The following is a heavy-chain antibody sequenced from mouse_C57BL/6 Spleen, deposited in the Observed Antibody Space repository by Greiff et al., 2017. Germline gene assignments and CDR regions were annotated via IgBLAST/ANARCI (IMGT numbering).Heavy chain of an antibody. Sequence: EVQLQQSGPELVQPGASVKIPCNASGYTFTDYNMDWVKQSHGKSLEWIGDIHPNTGGTIYTQTFNGTATLTVAKSSSTAYMGLRSLTSEDTAGYYGARGCPLNRYFDVWGTGTTVTVSS. CDR2: IHPNTGGT. D-gene: IGHD6-1*01. J-gene: IGHJ1*03. CDR1: GYTFTDYN. V-gene: IGHV1-18*01. CDR3: ARGCPLNRYFDV.